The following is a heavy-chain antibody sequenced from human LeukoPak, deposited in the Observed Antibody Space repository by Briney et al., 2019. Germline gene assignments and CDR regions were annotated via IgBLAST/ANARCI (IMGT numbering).Heavy chain of an antibody. D-gene: IGHD3-16*01. CDR1: GYTFTSYD. CDR2: MNPNSGNT. CDR3: ARGPSGIMITFGGVHFDY. J-gene: IGHJ4*02. V-gene: IGHV1-8*02. Sequence: GASVKVSCKASGYTFTSYDINWVRQATGQGLEWMGWMNPNSGNTGYAQKFQGRVTMTRNTSISTAYMELSSLRSEDTAVYYCARGPSGIMITFGGVHFDYWGQGTLVTVSS.